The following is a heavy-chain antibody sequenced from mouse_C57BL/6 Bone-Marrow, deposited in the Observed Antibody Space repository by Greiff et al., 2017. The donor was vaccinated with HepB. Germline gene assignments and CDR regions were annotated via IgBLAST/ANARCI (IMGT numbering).Heavy chain of an antibody. D-gene: IGHD1-1*01. Sequence: VQLQQSGAELARPGASVKLSCKASGYTFTSYGISWVKQRTGQGLEWIGEIYPRSGNTYYNEKFKGKATLTADKSSSTAYMELRSLTSEDSAVYFCAREEVTTVDYYAMDYWGQGTSVTVSS. CDR1: GYTFTSYG. CDR3: AREEVTTVDYYAMDY. CDR2: IYPRSGNT. V-gene: IGHV1-81*01. J-gene: IGHJ4*01.